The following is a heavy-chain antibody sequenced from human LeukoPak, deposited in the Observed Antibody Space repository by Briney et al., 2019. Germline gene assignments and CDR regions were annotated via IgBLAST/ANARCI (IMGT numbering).Heavy chain of an antibody. Sequence: SETLSLTCAVYGGSFSGYYWSWIRQPPGKGLEWIGEINHSGSTNYNPSLKSRVTISVDTSKNQFSLKLSSVTAADTAVYYCARVIGIQLWFRSSGGYFDYWGQGTLVTVSS. CDR2: INHSGST. D-gene: IGHD5-18*01. V-gene: IGHV4-34*01. CDR3: ARVIGIQLWFRSSGGYFDY. CDR1: GGSFSGYY. J-gene: IGHJ4*02.